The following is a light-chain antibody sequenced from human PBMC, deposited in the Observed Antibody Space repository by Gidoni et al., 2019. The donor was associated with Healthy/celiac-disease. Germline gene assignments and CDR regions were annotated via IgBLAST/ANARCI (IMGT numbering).Light chain of an antibody. CDR3: QQRSNWPT. V-gene: IGKV3-11*01. CDR1: QSVSSY. J-gene: IGKJ3*01. CDR2: DAS. Sequence: IVLTQSPATLPLSPGERATPSCRASQSVSSYLAWYQQKPCQAPRLLIYDASNRATGIPARFSGSGSGTDFTLTISSLEPEDFAVYYCQQRSNWPTFGPGTKVDIK.